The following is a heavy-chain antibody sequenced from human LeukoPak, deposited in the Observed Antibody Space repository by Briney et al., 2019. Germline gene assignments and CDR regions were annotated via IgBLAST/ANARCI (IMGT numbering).Heavy chain of an antibody. CDR3: AGHSTIASRPAQDFDY. V-gene: IGHV5-51*01. D-gene: IGHD6-6*01. CDR1: GYRFTTYW. J-gene: IGHJ4*02. CDR2: IYPGDSDT. Sequence: GESLKISCKGSGYRFTTYWIGWVRQMPGKGLEWMAFIYPGDSDTRYSPSFQGLVTVSADKSINTAYLRWSSLQASDTAMYYCAGHSTIASRPAQDFDYWGQGTLVTVSS.